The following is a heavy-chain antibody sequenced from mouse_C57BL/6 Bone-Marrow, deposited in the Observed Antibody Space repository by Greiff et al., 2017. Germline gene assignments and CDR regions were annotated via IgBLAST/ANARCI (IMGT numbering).Heavy chain of an antibody. J-gene: IGHJ1*03. CDR1: GYTFTSYW. CDR3: ASTCTTVGAKDWYFDV. CDR2: IHPNSGST. Sequence: QVQLQQPGAELVKPGASVKLSCKASGYTFTSYWMHWVKQRPGQGLEWIGMIHPNSGSTNYNEKFKSKATLTVDKSSSTAYMQLSSLTSEDSAVYYCASTCTTVGAKDWYFDVWGTGTTGTVSS. V-gene: IGHV1-64*01. D-gene: IGHD1-1*01.